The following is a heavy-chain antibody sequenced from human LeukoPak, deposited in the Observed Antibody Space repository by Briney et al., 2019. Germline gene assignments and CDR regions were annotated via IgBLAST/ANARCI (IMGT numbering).Heavy chain of an antibody. Sequence: GGSLRLSCAASGFTFSNAWMNWVRQAPGKGLEWVGRIKSKTDGGTTDYAAPVKGRFTISRDDSKNTLYLQMNSLKTEDTAVYYCTTDPITIFGVVTDYWGQGTLVTVSP. CDR1: GFTFSNAW. J-gene: IGHJ4*02. V-gene: IGHV3-15*07. CDR3: TTDPITIFGVVTDY. D-gene: IGHD3-3*01. CDR2: IKSKTDGGTT.